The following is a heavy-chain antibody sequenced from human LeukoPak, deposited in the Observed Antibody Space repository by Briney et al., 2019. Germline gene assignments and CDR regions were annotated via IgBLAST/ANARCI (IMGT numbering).Heavy chain of an antibody. CDR3: ARTKAAAGVDAFDI. CDR1: GGSITSYY. Sequence: SETLSLTCTVSGGSITSYYWSWIRQPPGKGLEWIGYIYYSGITSYNPSLKSRVTISRRTSKNQFSLRLSSVTAADTAVYYCARTKAAAGVDAFDIWGQGTMVAVSS. CDR2: IYYSGIT. D-gene: IGHD6-13*01. V-gene: IGHV4-59*01. J-gene: IGHJ3*02.